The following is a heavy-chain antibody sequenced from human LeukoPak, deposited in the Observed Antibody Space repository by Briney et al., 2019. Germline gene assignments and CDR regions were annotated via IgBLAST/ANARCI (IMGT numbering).Heavy chain of an antibody. D-gene: IGHD3-22*01. V-gene: IGHV4-39*07. J-gene: IGHJ4*02. Sequence: PSETLSLTCTVSGGSISSSSYYWGWIRQPPGKGLEWIGSIYYSGSTYYNPSLKSRVTISVDTSKNQFSLKLSSVTAADTAVYYCARGPLYYYDSSGYYYDYWGQGTLVTVSS. CDR2: IYYSGST. CDR1: GGSISSSSYY. CDR3: ARGPLYYYDSSGYYYDY.